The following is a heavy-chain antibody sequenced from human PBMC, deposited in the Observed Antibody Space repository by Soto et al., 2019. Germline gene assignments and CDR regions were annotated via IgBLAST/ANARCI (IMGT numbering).Heavy chain of an antibody. CDR2: ILRSGST. D-gene: IGHD3-3*01. CDR1: SGSISNGDW. J-gene: IGHJ5*02. Sequence: QVYLQESGPGLVKPSGTLSLTCTVSSGSISNGDWWSWVRQPPGKGLEWIGEILRSGSTDYNPSLKSRATIAIDKSKNQIFLKLSSVNAADTAVYYCTRDVWSGFYKWFDLWGQGTLVTVSS. V-gene: IGHV4-4*02. CDR3: TRDVWSGFYKWFDL.